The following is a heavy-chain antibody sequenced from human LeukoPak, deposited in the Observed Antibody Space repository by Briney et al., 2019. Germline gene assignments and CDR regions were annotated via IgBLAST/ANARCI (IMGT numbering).Heavy chain of an antibody. CDR2: ISSSSSSYI. CDR3: ARDFDYYGSGSYYSLDY. CDR1: GFTFSSYS. V-gene: IGHV3-21*01. J-gene: IGHJ4*02. D-gene: IGHD3-10*01. Sequence: PGGSLRLSCAASGFTFSSYSMNWVRQAPGKGLEWVSSISSSSSSYIYYADSVKGRFTISRDNAKNSLYLQMNSLRAEDTAVYYCARDFDYYGSGSYYSLDYWGQGTLVTVSS.